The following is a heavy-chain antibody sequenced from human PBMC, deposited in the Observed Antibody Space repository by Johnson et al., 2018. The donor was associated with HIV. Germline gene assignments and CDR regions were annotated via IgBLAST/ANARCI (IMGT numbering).Heavy chain of an antibody. J-gene: IGHJ3*02. Sequence: QVQLVESGGGVVQPGRSLRLSCAASGFTFSRYGMHWVRQAPGKGLEWVAVISYDGSNKYYADSVKGRFTISRDNSKNTLYLQMNSLRAEDTAVYYCAREGGGYDGKGAFDIWGQGTMVTVSS. CDR3: AREGGGYDGKGAFDI. D-gene: IGHD5-12*01. CDR2: ISYDGSNK. V-gene: IGHV3-30*19. CDR1: GFTFSRYG.